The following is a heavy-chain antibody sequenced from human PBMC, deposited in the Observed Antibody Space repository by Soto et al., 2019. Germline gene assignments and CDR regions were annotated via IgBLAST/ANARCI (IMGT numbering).Heavy chain of an antibody. CDR3: AREKTSYGMDV. CDR2: INAGNGNT. CDR1: GYTFTSYG. Sequence: ASVKVSCKASGYTFTSYGISWVRQAPGQGLEWMGWINAGNGNTKYSQKFQGRVTITRDTSISTAYMELSSLRSEDTAVYYCAREKTSYGMDVWGQGTTVTVSS. V-gene: IGHV1-18*01. J-gene: IGHJ6*02.